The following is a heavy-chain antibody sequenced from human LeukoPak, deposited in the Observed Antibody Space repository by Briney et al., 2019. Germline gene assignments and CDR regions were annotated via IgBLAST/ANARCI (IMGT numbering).Heavy chain of an antibody. V-gene: IGHV3-33*01. J-gene: IGHJ5*02. CDR1: GYIFSNYG. Sequence: GGSLRLSCAASGYIFSNYGMHWVRQAPGKGLEWVAVIWYDERKTLYADSVKGRFTISRDKSTNTLYLQMNSMRVEDTAVYYCARAERQEWFNPWGQGTLVTVSS. CDR2: IWYDERKT. CDR3: ARAERQEWFNP.